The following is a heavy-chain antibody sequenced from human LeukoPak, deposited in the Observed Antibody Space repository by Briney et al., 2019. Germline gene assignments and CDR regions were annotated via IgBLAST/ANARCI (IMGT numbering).Heavy chain of an antibody. CDR1: GFTFSSYE. CDR2: IDGSDSII. J-gene: IGHJ2*01. CDR3: AREQRVAGLGNFDL. V-gene: IGHV3-48*03. Sequence: GGSLRLSCAASGFTFSSYEMHWVRQAPGKGLEWLSNIDGSDSIIYQADSVKGRFTISRDNARNSVYLQMNSLRAEDTAVYFCAREQRVAGLGNFDLWGRGTLVTVSS. D-gene: IGHD2-15*01.